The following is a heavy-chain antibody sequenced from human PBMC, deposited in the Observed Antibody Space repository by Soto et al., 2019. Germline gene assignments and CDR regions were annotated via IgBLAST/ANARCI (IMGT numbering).Heavy chain of an antibody. CDR1: GFTFSSYA. V-gene: IGHV3-23*01. Sequence: EVQLLESGGGLVQPGGSLRLSCAASGFTFSSYAMSWVRQAPGKGLEWVSAISGSGGSTYYADSVKGRFTISRDNSKNTLYLQMTSLRAEDTAGYYCAKAPTNYGSGSYYYYWGQGTLVTVSS. CDR2: ISGSGGST. CDR3: AKAPTNYGSGSYYYY. J-gene: IGHJ4*02. D-gene: IGHD3-10*01.